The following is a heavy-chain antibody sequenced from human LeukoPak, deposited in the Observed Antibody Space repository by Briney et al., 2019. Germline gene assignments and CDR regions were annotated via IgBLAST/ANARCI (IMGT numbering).Heavy chain of an antibody. CDR3: AAKGGGYDYRY. J-gene: IGHJ4*02. V-gene: IGHV4-31*03. Sequence: PSETLSLTCIVSNVSVGSGAYYWTWIRQRPGKGLEWIGYIYYSGSTYFSPSLKSRVSMSVDTSKNQFSLRLTSVTAADTAVYFCAAKGGGYDYRYWGQGTLVTVSS. CDR1: NVSVGSGAYY. D-gene: IGHD5-12*01. CDR2: IYYSGST.